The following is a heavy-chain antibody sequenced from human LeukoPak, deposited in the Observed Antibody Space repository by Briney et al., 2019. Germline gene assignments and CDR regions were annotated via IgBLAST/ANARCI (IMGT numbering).Heavy chain of an antibody. J-gene: IGHJ4*02. V-gene: IGHV3-7*01. CDR1: GFILSNYW. Sequence: PGGSLRLSCAASGFILSNYWMGWVRRAPGKGLEWVANINQDGSEKHYVDFLKGRFTISRDNAKNSLYLQMNSLRAEDTAVYYCAKGNGSPVPAFDYWGQGTLVTVSS. CDR3: AKGNGSPVPAFDY. CDR2: INQDGSEK. D-gene: IGHD4-11*01.